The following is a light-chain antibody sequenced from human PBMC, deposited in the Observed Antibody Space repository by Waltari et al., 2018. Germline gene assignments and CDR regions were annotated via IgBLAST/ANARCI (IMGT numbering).Light chain of an antibody. CDR2: DDQ. V-gene: IGLV3-21*02. Sequence: SYVLTQPPSVSVAPGQMARITCGGDNIETKNVHWYQLKPGQAPVLVVHDDQDRPSGIPKRISGSNSGNTATLTISRAGAGDEADDYCQVWDSSSYVFGSGTKVTVL. J-gene: IGLJ1*01. CDR1: NIETKN. CDR3: QVWDSSSYV.